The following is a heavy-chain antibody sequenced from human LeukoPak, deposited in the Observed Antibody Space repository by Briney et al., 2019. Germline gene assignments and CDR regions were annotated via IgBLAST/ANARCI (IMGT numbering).Heavy chain of an antibody. CDR1: GGTFSIYA. CDR2: IIPIFGTA. V-gene: IGHV1-69*01. J-gene: IGHJ4*02. D-gene: IGHD2-2*01. Sequence: ASVKVSCKASGGTFSIYAISWVRQAPGRGLEWMGGIIPIFGTANYAQKFQGRVTITADESTSTAYMELSSLRSEDAAVYYCARSVGYCSSTTCWYYFDYWGQGTLVTVSS. CDR3: ARSVGYCSSTTCWYYFDY.